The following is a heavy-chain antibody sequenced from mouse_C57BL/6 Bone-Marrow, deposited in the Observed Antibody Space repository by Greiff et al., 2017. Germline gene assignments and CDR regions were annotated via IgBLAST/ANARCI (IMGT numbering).Heavy chain of an antibody. CDR3: ARCTTVVEGYFDV. CDR2: IYPGSGST. V-gene: IGHV1-55*01. Sequence: VQLQQSGAELVKPGASVKMSCKASGYTFTSYWITWVKQRPGQGLEWIGDIYPGSGSTNYNEKFKSKATLTVDTSSNPAYMQLSSLTSEDSAVYYCARCTTVVEGYFDVWGTGTTVTVSS. CDR1: GYTFTSYW. D-gene: IGHD1-1*01. J-gene: IGHJ1*03.